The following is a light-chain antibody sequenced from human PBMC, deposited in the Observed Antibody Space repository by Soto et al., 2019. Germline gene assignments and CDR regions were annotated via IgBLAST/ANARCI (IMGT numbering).Light chain of an antibody. J-gene: IGLJ1*01. V-gene: IGLV2-18*01. Sequence: SVLTQPPSVSGSPGQSVTISCTGTSSDVGSYNRVSWYQQPPGTAPKLMIYEVSYRPSGVPDRFSGSKSGNTASLTISGLQAQEEADYYCSLFTSSSTYVFGTGTKVTVL. CDR3: SLFTSSSTYV. CDR2: EVS. CDR1: SSDVGSYNR.